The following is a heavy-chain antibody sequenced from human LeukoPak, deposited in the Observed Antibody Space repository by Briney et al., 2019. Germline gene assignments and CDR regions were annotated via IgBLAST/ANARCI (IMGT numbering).Heavy chain of an antibody. V-gene: IGHV3-30*03. Sequence: GGSLRLSCAASGFTFSSYGMHWVRQAPGKGLDWVAVISNDGSKKYYADSVKGRFTISRDNSKNTLSLQVSSLRAEDTAVYYCARPNYYGSGNNWFDPWGQGTLVTVSS. CDR1: GFTFSSYG. CDR3: ARPNYYGSGNNWFDP. J-gene: IGHJ5*02. D-gene: IGHD3-10*01. CDR2: ISNDGSKK.